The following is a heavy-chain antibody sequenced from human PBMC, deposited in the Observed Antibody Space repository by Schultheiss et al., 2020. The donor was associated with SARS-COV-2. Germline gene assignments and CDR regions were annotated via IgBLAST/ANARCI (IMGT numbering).Heavy chain of an antibody. Sequence: SQTLSLTCAVSGYSISSGYYLGWIRQPPGKGLEWIGSIYHSGSTYYNPSLKSRVTISVDTSKNQFSLKLSSVTAADTAVYYCARLAAGTLSYMDVWGKGTTVTVSS. V-gene: IGHV4-38-2*01. CDR2: IYHSGST. J-gene: IGHJ6*03. CDR1: GYSISSGYY. CDR3: ARLAAGTLSYMDV. D-gene: IGHD6-13*01.